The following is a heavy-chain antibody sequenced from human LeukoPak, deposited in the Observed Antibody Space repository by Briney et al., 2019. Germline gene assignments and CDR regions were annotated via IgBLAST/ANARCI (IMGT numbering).Heavy chain of an antibody. CDR1: GGSISSGGYY. CDR3: ARGNYDFWSGTTNYYFDY. D-gene: IGHD3-3*01. J-gene: IGHJ4*02. CDR2: IYYSGST. V-gene: IGHV4-31*03. Sequence: PSETLSLTCTVSGGSISSGGYYWSWIRQHPGKGLEWIGYIYYSGSTYYNPSLKSRVTMSVDTSKNQFSLKLSSVTAADTAVYYCARGNYDFWSGTTNYYFDYWGQGTLVTVSS.